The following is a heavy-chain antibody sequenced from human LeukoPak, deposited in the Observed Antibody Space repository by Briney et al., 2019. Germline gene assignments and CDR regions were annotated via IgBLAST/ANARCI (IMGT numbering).Heavy chain of an antibody. J-gene: IGHJ4*02. CDR1: GGSFSGYY. CDR2: INHSGST. D-gene: IGHD1-20*01. V-gene: IGHV4-34*01. CDR3: ARGLRITGTT. Sequence: SETLSLTCAVYGGSFSGYYWSWIRQPPGKGLEWIGEINHSGSTNYNPSLKSRVTISVGTSKNQFSLKLSSVTAADTAVYYCARGLRITGTTWSQGTLVTVSS.